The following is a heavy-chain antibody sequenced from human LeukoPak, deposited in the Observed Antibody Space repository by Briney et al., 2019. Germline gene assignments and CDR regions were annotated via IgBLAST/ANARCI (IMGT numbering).Heavy chain of an antibody. D-gene: IGHD4-17*01. CDR3: AKPTVTLLYNWFDP. CDR2: ISGSGGST. Sequence: PGGSLRLSCAASGFTFSSYTMSWVRQAPGKGLEWVSAISGSGGSTYYADSVKGRFTISRDNSKNTLYLQMNSLRAEDTAVYYCAKPTVTLLYNWFDPWAREPWSPSPQ. CDR1: GFTFSSYT. J-gene: IGHJ5*02. V-gene: IGHV3-23*01.